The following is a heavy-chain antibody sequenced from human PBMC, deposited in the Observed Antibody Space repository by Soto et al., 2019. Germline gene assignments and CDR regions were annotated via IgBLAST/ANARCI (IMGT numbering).Heavy chain of an antibody. CDR2: IYYTGNT. CDR3: ASEVSSTDGMDV. D-gene: IGHD2-15*01. V-gene: IGHV4-39*01. J-gene: IGHJ6*02. CDR1: GDSSVSSSSYY. Sequence: PSETLSLTCTVSGDSSVSSSSYYWGWIRQPPGKGLEWIGSIYYTGNTFYSPSFRSRLTISVDTSTSQFSLKLRSVTAADTATYYCASEVSSTDGMDVWGQGTTVTVSS.